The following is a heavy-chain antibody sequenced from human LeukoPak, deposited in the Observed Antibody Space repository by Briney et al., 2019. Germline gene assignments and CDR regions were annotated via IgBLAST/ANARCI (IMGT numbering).Heavy chain of an antibody. D-gene: IGHD3-22*01. J-gene: IGHJ4*02. CDR2: INPNSGGT. CDR1: GYTFTAYY. Sequence: ASVKVSCKASGYTFTAYYVHWVRQAPGQGLEWMGWINPNSGGTNYAQKFQGRVTMTRDTSISTAHMELSRLRSDDTAVYYCAFQDNDSSGYFDYWGQGTLVTVSS. V-gene: IGHV1-2*02. CDR3: AFQDNDSSGYFDY.